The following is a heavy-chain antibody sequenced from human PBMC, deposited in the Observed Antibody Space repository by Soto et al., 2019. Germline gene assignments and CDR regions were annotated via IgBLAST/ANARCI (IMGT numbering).Heavy chain of an antibody. CDR3: ARAPITIFGLVPRYPRSMDV. J-gene: IGHJ6*02. Sequence: PSETLYLACPVCVGSISSYYWSWIRQPAGKGLEWIGRIYTSGSTNYNPSLKSRVTMSVDTSKNQFSLKLSSVTAADTAVYYCARAPITIFGLVPRYPRSMDVWGQGTTVTVS. D-gene: IGHD3-3*01. CDR1: VGSISSYY. CDR2: IYTSGST. V-gene: IGHV4-4*07.